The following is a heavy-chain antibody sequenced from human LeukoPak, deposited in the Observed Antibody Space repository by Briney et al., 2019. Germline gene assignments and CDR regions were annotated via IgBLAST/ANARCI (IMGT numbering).Heavy chain of an antibody. V-gene: IGHV3-7*03. Sequence: GGSLRLSRAASGFTFSSYSMNWVRQAPGRGLEWVANIKEDGSEKYYVDSVKGRFTISRDNAKNSLYLQMISLRAEDTAVYYCARDGNSGWSDFDYWGQGTLVTVSS. CDR2: IKEDGSEK. J-gene: IGHJ4*02. CDR3: ARDGNSGWSDFDY. D-gene: IGHD6-19*01. CDR1: GFTFSSYS.